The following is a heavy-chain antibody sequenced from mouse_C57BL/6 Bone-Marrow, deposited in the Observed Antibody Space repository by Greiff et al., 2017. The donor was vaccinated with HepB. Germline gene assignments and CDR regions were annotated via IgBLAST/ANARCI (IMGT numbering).Heavy chain of an antibody. Sequence: VQLQQPGAELVRPGTSVKLSCKASGYTFTSYWMHWVKQRPGQGLEWIGVIDPSDSYTNYNQKFKGKATLTVDTSSSTAYMQLSSLTSEDAAVYYCARRETGRGFAYWGQGTLVTVSA. J-gene: IGHJ3*01. CDR2: IDPSDSYT. V-gene: IGHV1-59*01. CDR1: GYTFTSYW. D-gene: IGHD4-1*01. CDR3: ARRETGRGFAY.